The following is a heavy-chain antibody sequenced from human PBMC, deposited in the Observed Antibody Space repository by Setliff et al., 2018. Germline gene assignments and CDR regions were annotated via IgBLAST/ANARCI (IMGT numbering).Heavy chain of an antibody. CDR2: VYSDGST. CDR1: GGIIYDHW. CDR3: ARERQGGFFEWAPFDS. D-gene: IGHD3-3*01. J-gene: IGHJ4*02. Sequence: SETLSLTCSVSGGIIYDHWWTWIRQPPGAGLEWIGRVYSDGSTDYNSSFTSRVTISVDKANNQFLLKLTSLTAADTALYFCARERQGGFFEWAPFDSWGQGVLVTVSS. V-gene: IGHV4-4*07.